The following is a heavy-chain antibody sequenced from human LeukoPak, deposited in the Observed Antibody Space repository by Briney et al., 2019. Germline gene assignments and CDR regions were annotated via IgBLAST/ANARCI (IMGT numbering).Heavy chain of an antibody. CDR2: MNPNSGNT. V-gene: IGHV1-8*03. CDR1: GYTFTSYD. CDR3: ARGARTIFGVVIMAGGFDY. Sequence: ASVKVSCXASGYTFTSYDINWVRQATGQGLEWMGWMNPNSGNTGYAQKFQGRVTITRNTSISTAYMELSSLRSEDTAVYYCARGARTIFGVVIMAGGFDYWGQGTLVTVSS. J-gene: IGHJ4*02. D-gene: IGHD3-3*01.